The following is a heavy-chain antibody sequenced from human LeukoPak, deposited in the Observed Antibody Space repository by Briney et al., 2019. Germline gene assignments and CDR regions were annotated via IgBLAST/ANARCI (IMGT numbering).Heavy chain of an antibody. D-gene: IGHD3-10*01. Sequence: GGSLRLSCAASGFSFSSYAMYWVRQAPGKGLEWVSIIFGNGDTTYYADSVKGRFTVSRDNSKDTLYLQMNDLRPDDTAIYYCVNRNTMVRGGPCFDYWGQGLLVTVSS. CDR3: VNRNTMVRGGPCFDY. CDR2: IFGNGDTT. CDR1: GFSFSSYA. J-gene: IGHJ4*02. V-gene: IGHV3-23*01.